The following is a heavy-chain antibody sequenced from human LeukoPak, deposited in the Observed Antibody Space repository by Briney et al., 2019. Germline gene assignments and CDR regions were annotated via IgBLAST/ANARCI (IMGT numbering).Heavy chain of an antibody. CDR2: ISSSSYI. CDR1: GFTFSSYS. Sequence: GGSLRLSCAASGFTFSSYSMNWVRQAPGKGLEWVSSISSSSYIYYADSVKGRFTISRDNAKNSLYLQMNSLRAEDTAVYYCARGYLGLWFGELSSLDAFDIWGQGTMVTVSS. J-gene: IGHJ3*02. D-gene: IGHD3-10*01. CDR3: ARGYLGLWFGELSSLDAFDI. V-gene: IGHV3-21*01.